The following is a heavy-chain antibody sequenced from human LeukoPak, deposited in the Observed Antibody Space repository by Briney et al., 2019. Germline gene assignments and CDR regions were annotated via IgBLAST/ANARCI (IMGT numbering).Heavy chain of an antibody. J-gene: IGHJ3*02. V-gene: IGHV3-21*01. D-gene: IGHD1-1*01. CDR2: IGFSTTYI. CDR3: ARDINSVAFYM. CDR1: AFTFSSHT. Sequence: GGSLRLSCAGSAFTFSSHTINWVRQAPGGGLEWVSCIGFSTTYIHSADSEKGRFTVTRANAKGSVSLQMNSLRAEDTAVYYCARDINSVAFYMWGQRAVVSVSS.